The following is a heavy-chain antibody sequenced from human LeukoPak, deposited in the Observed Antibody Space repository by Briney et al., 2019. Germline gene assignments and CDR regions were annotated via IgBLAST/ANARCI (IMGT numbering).Heavy chain of an antibody. J-gene: IGHJ3*02. CDR3: ASPGSGRHAFDI. D-gene: IGHD3-10*01. CDR1: GGSFSGYY. Sequence: SETLSLTCAVYGGSFSGYYWSWIRQPPGKGLEWIGEINHSGSTNYNPSLKSRVTISADTSKNQFSLKLSSVTAADTAVYYCASPGSGRHAFDIWGQGTMVTVSS. CDR2: INHSGST. V-gene: IGHV4-34*01.